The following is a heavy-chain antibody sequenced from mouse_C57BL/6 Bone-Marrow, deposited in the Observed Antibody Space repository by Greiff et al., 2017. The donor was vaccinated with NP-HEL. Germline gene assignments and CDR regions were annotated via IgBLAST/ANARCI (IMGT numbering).Heavy chain of an antibody. D-gene: IGHD2-10*02. CDR3: ARDWYGHYDAMDY. Sequence: EVQLVESGGGLVKPGGSLKLSCAASGFTFSSYAMSWVRQTPEKRLEWVATISDGGSYTYYPDNVKGRFTISRDNAKNNLYLQMSHLKSEDTAMYYCARDWYGHYDAMDYWGQGTSVTVSS. J-gene: IGHJ4*01. CDR1: GFTFSSYA. CDR2: ISDGGSYT. V-gene: IGHV5-4*01.